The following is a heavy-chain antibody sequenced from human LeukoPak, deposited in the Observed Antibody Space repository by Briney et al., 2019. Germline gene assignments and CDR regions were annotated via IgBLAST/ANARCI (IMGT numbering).Heavy chain of an antibody. CDR3: ARSTGSTMFIDY. Sequence: PSETLSLTCIVSGGSISPYYWSWIRQPPGKGLEWLGYIYYSGNTEYKPSLKSRVAMSVDTSKNQFSLRLSSVTAADTAVYYCARSTGSTMFIDYWGQGTLVTVSS. CDR1: GGSISPYY. D-gene: IGHD3-10*02. V-gene: IGHV4-59*01. CDR2: IYYSGNT. J-gene: IGHJ4*02.